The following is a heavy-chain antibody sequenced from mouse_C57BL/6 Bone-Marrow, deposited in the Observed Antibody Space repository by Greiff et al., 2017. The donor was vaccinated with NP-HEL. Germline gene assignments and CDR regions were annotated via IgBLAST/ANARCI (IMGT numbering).Heavy chain of an antibody. J-gene: IGHJ4*01. D-gene: IGHD3-1*01. V-gene: IGHV1-76*01. CDR2: IYPGSGNT. CDR3: ARSGRRYAMDY. CDR1: GYTFTDYY. Sequence: VKLQESGAELVRPGASVKLSCKASGYTFTDYYINWVKQRPGQGLEWIARIYPGSGNTYYNEKFKGKATLTAEKSSSTAYMQLSSLTSEDSAVYFCARSGRRYAMDYWGQGTSVTVSS.